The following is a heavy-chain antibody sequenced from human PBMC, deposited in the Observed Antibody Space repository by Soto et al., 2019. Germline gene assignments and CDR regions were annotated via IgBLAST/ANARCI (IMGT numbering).Heavy chain of an antibody. CDR2: ISYDGSNK. CDR3: ARGMGYGGDY. V-gene: IGHV3-30-3*01. CDR1: GFTFSSYA. Sequence: QVQLVESGGGVVQPGRSLRLSCAASGFTFSSYAMHWVLQAPGKGLEWVAVISYDGSNKYYADSVKGRFTISRDNSKNTLYLQMNSLRAEDTAVFYCARGMGYGGDYWGQGTLVTVSS. J-gene: IGHJ4*02. D-gene: IGHD4-17*01.